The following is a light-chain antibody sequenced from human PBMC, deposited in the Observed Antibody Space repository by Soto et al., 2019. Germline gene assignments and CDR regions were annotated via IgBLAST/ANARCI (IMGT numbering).Light chain of an antibody. Sequence: DIQMTQSPSTLSASVGDRVTITCRASQSVFSRLAWYQQKPGTAPKLLIYDASTLEAGVPSRFRGSGSGTEFTLTIGGLQPDDFATYHCQQYSSLSWSFGQGTKVEVK. CDR2: DAS. V-gene: IGKV1-5*01. J-gene: IGKJ1*01. CDR1: QSVFSR. CDR3: QQYSSLSWS.